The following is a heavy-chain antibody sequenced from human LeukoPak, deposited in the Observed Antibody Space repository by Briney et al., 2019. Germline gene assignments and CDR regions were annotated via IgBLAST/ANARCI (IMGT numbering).Heavy chain of an antibody. CDR2: ISAYNGNT. D-gene: IGHD5-12*01. CDR3: ARDLSWIRLGSAQGY. J-gene: IGHJ4*02. V-gene: IGHV1-18*01. CDR1: GYTFTSYG. Sequence: ASVKVSCKASGYTFTSYGISWVRQAPGQGLEWMGWISAYNGNTNYAQKLQGRVTMTTDTSTSTAYMELRSLRSDDTAVYYCARDLSWIRLGSAQGYWGQGTLVTVSS.